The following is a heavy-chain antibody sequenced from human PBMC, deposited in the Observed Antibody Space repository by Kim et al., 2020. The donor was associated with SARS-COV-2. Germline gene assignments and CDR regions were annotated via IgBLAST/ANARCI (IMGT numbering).Heavy chain of an antibody. D-gene: IGHD6-6*01. V-gene: IGHV4-4*07. J-gene: IGHJ4*02. Sequence: NPSLKSRVTMSVDTAKNQFSLKLTSVTAADTAVYDCAREYSSSLGRVFDYWGQGTLVTVSS. CDR3: AREYSSSLGRVFDY.